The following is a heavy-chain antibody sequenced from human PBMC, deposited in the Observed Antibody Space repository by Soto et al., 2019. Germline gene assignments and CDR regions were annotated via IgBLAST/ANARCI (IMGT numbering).Heavy chain of an antibody. CDR3: ARAHSGSYLGRYYYGMDV. Sequence: SETLSLTCTVSGGSISSYYWSWIRQPPGKGLEWIGYIYYSGSTNYNPSLKSRVTISVDTSKNQFSLKLSSVTAADTAVYYCARAHSGSYLGRYYYGMDVWGQGTTVTVSS. D-gene: IGHD3-10*01. V-gene: IGHV4-59*01. CDR2: IYYSGST. J-gene: IGHJ6*02. CDR1: GGSISSYY.